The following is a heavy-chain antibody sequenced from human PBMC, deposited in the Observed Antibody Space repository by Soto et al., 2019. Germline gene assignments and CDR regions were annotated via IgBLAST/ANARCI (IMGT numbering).Heavy chain of an antibody. CDR1: GYTFSDYY. Sequence: ASVKVSCKASGYTFSDYYIHWVRQAPGQGLEWMGWINPNSGGTKYAPKFQGGVTMTRDTSITTAYMELSRLRSGDAAAYYCAREPATAKPEGVDFWGQGTLVTVSS. CDR3: AREPATAKPEGVDF. CDR2: INPNSGGT. D-gene: IGHD1-1*01. J-gene: IGHJ4*02. V-gene: IGHV1-2*02.